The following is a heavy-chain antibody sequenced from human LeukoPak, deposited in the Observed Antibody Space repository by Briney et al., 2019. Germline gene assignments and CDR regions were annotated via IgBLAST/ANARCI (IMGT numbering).Heavy chain of an antibody. CDR3: ARDSRGGGPDFDY. D-gene: IGHD2-15*01. CDR2: INHSGST. J-gene: IGHJ4*02. CDR1: GGSFSGYY. Sequence: SETLSLTCAVYGGSFSGYYWGWIRQPPGKGLEWIGEINHSGSTNYNPSLKSRVTISVDTSKNQFSLKLSSVTAADTAVYYCARDSRGGGPDFDYWGQGVLVTVSS. V-gene: IGHV4-34*01.